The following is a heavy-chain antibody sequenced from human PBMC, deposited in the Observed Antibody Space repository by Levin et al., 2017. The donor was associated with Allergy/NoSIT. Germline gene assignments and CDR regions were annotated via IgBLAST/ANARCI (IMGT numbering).Heavy chain of an antibody. CDR1: GFTFSHNF. V-gene: IGHV3-74*01. CDR3: ARGGCSSTSCLDY. CDR2: LNSDGSAT. J-gene: IGHJ4*02. D-gene: IGHD2-2*01. Sequence: GSLRLSCAASGFTFSHNFMHWVRQVPGKGLVWVSRLNSDGSATNYADSVKGRFTISRDNARNTLYLQMNSLRPEDTAIYYCARGGCSSTSCLDYWGQGALVTVSS.